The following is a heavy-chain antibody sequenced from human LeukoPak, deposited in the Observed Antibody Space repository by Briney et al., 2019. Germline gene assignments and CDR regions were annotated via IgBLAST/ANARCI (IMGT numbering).Heavy chain of an antibody. V-gene: IGHV1-18*01. D-gene: IGHD6-13*01. CDR1: GYTFTSYG. CDR3: ARWGIAAASTGGDWFDP. Sequence: ASVKVSCKASGYTFTSYGISWVRQAPGQGLEWMGWISAYNGNTNYAQKLQGKVTMTTDTSTSTAYMELRSLRSDDTAVYYCARWGIAAASTGGDWFDPWGQGTLVTVSS. J-gene: IGHJ5*02. CDR2: ISAYNGNT.